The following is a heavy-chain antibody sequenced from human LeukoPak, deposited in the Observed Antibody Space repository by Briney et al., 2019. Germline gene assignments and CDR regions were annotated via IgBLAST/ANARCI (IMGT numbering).Heavy chain of an antibody. V-gene: IGHV5-51*01. Sequence: GGSLKISFQGSGYSFTSYWIGWVRQMPGKGLEWMGIICPGDSDTRYSPSFQGQVTISADKSISTAFLQWSSLKASDTAIYYCARQGDYGSGRNFFDYWGQGTLATVSS. D-gene: IGHD3-10*01. CDR3: ARQGDYGSGRNFFDY. J-gene: IGHJ4*02. CDR1: GYSFTSYW. CDR2: ICPGDSDT.